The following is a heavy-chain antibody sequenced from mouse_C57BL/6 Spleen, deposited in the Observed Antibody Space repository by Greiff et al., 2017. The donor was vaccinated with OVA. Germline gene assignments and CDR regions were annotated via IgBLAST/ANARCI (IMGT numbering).Heavy chain of an antibody. CDR3: VRGDGYWAY. CDR2: IRSKSNNYAT. D-gene: IGHD2-3*01. Sequence: EVQRVESGGGLVQPKGSLKLSCAASGFSFNTYAMNWVRQAPGKGLEWVARIRSKSNNYATYYADSVKDRFTISRDDSEIMLYLQMNNLKTEDTAMYYCVRGDGYWAYWGQGTLVTVSA. V-gene: IGHV10-1*01. CDR1: GFSFNTYA. J-gene: IGHJ3*01.